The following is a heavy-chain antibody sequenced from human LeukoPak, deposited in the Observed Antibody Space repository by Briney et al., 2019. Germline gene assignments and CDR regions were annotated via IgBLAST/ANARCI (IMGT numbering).Heavy chain of an antibody. J-gene: IGHJ6*03. Sequence: GRFTISRDNAKNSLYLQMNSLRAEDTAVYYCTREFREERYYYYYMDVWGKGTTVTVSS. V-gene: IGHV3-11*06. D-gene: IGHD5-24*01. CDR3: TREFREERYYYYYMDV.